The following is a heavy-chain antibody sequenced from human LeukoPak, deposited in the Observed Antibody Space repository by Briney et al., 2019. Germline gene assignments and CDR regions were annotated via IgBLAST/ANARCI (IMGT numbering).Heavy chain of an antibody. Sequence: ASVKVSCKASGYTFTSYGISWVRQAPGQGLEWMGWISAYNGNTNYAQKLQGRVTMTTDTSTRTAYMELRSLRSDDTAVYYCARGEEGATRGIPIDYWGQGTLVTVSS. CDR3: ARGEEGATRGIPIDY. CDR2: ISAYNGNT. J-gene: IGHJ4*02. D-gene: IGHD1-26*01. V-gene: IGHV1-18*01. CDR1: GYTFTSYG.